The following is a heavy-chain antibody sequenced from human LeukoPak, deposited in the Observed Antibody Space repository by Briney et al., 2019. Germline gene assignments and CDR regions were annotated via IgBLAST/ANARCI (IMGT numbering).Heavy chain of an antibody. J-gene: IGHJ4*02. Sequence: SETLSLTCTVSGGSISSGGYYWSWIRQPPGKGLEWIGYIYHSGSTYYNPSLKSRVTISVDTSKNQFSLKLSSVTAADTAFYYCARLRHYDILTGPPEFYFYFDYWGQGTLVTVSS. CDR3: ARLRHYDILTGPPEFYFYFDY. CDR2: IYHSGST. CDR1: GGSISSGGYY. D-gene: IGHD3-9*01. V-gene: IGHV4-30-2*01.